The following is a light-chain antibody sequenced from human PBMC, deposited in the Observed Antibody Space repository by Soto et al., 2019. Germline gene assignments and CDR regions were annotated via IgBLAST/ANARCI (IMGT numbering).Light chain of an antibody. CDR1: QSISSW. J-gene: IGKJ1*01. CDR2: KSS. V-gene: IGKV1-5*03. CDR3: QQYHRYWP. Sequence: DIQMTQSPSTLSASVGDIVTITFRASQSISSWLSWYQQKPGKAPKLLIYKSSSLESGVSSRFSGSGSGTECTRSISSLQPENFATYYCQQYHRYWPFGQGPKVEIK.